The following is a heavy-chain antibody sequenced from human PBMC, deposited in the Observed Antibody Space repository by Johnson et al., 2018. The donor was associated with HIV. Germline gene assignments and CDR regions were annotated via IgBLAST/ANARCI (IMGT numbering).Heavy chain of an antibody. D-gene: IGHD1-7*01. Sequence: VHLVESGGGLVKPGGSLRLSCAASGFTFSSYAMSWVRQAPGKGLEWVSAISGSGGSTYYADSVKARFTISRDNSKNTLYLQMNSLRAEDTAVYYCTTDANWNYGQGAFDVWGQGTTVTVSS. CDR3: TTDANWNYGQGAFDV. J-gene: IGHJ3*01. CDR2: ISGSGGST. V-gene: IGHV3-23*04. CDR1: GFTFSSYA.